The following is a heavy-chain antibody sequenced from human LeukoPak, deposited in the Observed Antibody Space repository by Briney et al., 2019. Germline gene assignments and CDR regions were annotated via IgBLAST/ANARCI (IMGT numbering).Heavy chain of an antibody. J-gene: IGHJ4*02. CDR1: GYSISSGYY. CDR2: IYHSGRT. D-gene: IGHD3-22*01. V-gene: IGHV4-38-2*02. Sequence: SETLSLTCTVSGYSISSGYYWGWIRQPPGKGLEWIGSIYHSGRTYYNPSLKSRVTISVDTSKNQFSLKLSSVTAADTAVHYCARTEEDSSGYLPFDYWGQGTLLTVSS. CDR3: ARTEEDSSGYLPFDY.